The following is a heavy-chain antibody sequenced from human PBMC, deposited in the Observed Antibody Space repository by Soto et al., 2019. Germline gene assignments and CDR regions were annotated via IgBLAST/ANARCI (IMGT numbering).Heavy chain of an antibody. Sequence: SETLSLTCTVSGGSISFYHWSWIRQPPGKGLEWIGYIYYSGSTNYNPSLKSRVTISADTSKNQFSLRLTSVTAADTAVYYCARDWLGCSGDSCHPGSPGYYYYGMDVWGQGTTVTVSS. CDR3: ARDWLGCSGDSCHPGSPGYYYYGMDV. D-gene: IGHD2-15*01. V-gene: IGHV4-59*12. CDR1: GGSISFYH. J-gene: IGHJ6*02. CDR2: IYYSGST.